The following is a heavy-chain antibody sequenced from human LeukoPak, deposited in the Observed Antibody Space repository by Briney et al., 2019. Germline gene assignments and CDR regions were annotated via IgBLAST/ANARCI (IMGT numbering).Heavy chain of an antibody. V-gene: IGHV3-48*03. J-gene: IGHJ3*02. Sequence: GGSLRLSCAASGFTFSSYEMNWVRQAPGKGLEWVSYISSSGSTIYYADSVKSRFTISRDNAKNSLYLQMNSLRAEDTAVYYCARQGLDAFDIWGQGTMVTVSS. CDR3: ARQGLDAFDI. CDR1: GFTFSSYE. CDR2: ISSSGSTI.